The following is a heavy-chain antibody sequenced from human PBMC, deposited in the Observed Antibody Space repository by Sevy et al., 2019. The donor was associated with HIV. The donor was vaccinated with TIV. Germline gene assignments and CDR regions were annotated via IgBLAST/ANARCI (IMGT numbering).Heavy chain of an antibody. D-gene: IGHD3-16*02. Sequence: GGSLRLSCAASGFTFATYWMTWVRQAPGKGLEWVAYIKQDGTDKYYVDSVRGRFAISRDNAKNSLYLQMSGLRAEDTAVYYCARALADWGSFHYSSWGRGTLVTVSS. J-gene: IGHJ4*02. CDR1: GFTFATYW. CDR3: ARALADWGSFHYSS. V-gene: IGHV3-7*01. CDR2: IKQDGTDK.